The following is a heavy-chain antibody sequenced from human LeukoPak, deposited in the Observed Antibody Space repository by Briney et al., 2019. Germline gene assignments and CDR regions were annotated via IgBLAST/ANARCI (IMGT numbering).Heavy chain of an antibody. CDR2: IFYSGSS. D-gene: IGHD6-19*01. CDR3: AKGAGPPWFDP. CDR1: GGSISTYY. V-gene: IGHV4-59*01. J-gene: IGHJ5*02. Sequence: SETLSLTCTVSGGSISTYYWSWIRQPPGKGLEWIGYIFYSGSSNYNPSLKSRVTISVDTSKNQFSLKLSSVTAADTAVYYCAKGAGPPWFDPWGQGTLVTVSS.